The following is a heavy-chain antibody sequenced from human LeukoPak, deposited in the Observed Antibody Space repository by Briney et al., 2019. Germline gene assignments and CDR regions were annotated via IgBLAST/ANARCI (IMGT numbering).Heavy chain of an antibody. CDR1: GFTFCSIC. J-gene: IGHJ5*02. D-gene: IGHD3-9*01. Sequence: PGGSLSLSCAPSGFTFCSICMHWVRQAPGKGGVWVSRIKSDGSSTSYADSVKGRFTISRDNAKNTLYLQMKRLRAEDTAVYYSARGLDYDILTGYAMYNWFDPWGQGTLFTVSS. V-gene: IGHV3-74*01. CDR3: ARGLDYDILTGYAMYNWFDP. CDR2: IKSDGSST.